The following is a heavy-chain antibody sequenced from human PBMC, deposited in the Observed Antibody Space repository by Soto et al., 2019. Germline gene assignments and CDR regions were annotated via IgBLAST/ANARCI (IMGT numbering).Heavy chain of an antibody. V-gene: IGHV3-23*01. D-gene: IGHD4-4*01. CDR3: AKDSYSNYGYSDF. CDR1: RLTFSSSA. J-gene: IGHJ4*02. CDR2: ISSSGGST. Sequence: PGGSLRLSCAASRLTFSSSAMSWVRQAPGKGLEWVAAISSSGGSTYYADSVEGRFTISRDNSKNTLYLQMNSLRADDTAVYYCAKDSYSNYGYSDFWGQGTLVTVSS.